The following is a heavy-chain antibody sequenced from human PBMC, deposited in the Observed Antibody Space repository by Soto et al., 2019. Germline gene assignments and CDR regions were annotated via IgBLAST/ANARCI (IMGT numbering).Heavy chain of an antibody. Sequence: SETLSLTCTVSGGSVSSGYYWNWIRQPPGKGLEWIAYIYYSGSTNYNPSLKSRGTISVDTSKNQFSLKLSSVTAADTAVYYCARVRQIAVGELDYWGHGTLVILSA. J-gene: IGHJ4*01. CDR2: IYYSGST. CDR1: GGSVSSGYY. V-gene: IGHV4-61*01. CDR3: ARVRQIAVGELDY. D-gene: IGHD1-26*01.